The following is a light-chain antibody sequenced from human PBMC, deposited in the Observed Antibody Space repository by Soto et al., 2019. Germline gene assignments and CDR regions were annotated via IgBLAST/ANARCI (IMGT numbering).Light chain of an antibody. Sequence: QSVLTQPPSASGTPGQRVTISCSGGRSNIGSNTVNWYQQVPGTAPKFLMYSNNQRPSGVPDRFSGSKSGTSASLAISGLQAEDEADYYCASWDDSLNGLVFGGGTKGTVL. CDR2: SNN. CDR3: ASWDDSLNGLV. V-gene: IGLV1-44*01. CDR1: RSNIGSNT. J-gene: IGLJ2*01.